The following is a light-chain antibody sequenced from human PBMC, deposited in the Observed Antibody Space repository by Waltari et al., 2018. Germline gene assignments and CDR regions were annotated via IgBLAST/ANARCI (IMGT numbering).Light chain of an antibody. J-gene: IGLJ1*01. CDR3: SSHGGSDKFYV. V-gene: IGLV2-8*01. Sequence: QSALTQPPSASGSPGQSVAISCTGTSSDIGRYDLVSWYQKHPGKAPKLIISEVNKRPSGVPDRFSGAKSGNTASLTVSGLQAEDEADYYCSSHGGSDKFYVFGTGTKVTVL. CDR1: SSDIGRYDL. CDR2: EVN.